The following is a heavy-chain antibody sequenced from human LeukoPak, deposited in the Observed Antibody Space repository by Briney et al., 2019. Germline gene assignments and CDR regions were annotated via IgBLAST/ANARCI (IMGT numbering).Heavy chain of an antibody. J-gene: IGHJ6*02. CDR1: GGSFSGYY. CDR2: INHSGST. V-gene: IGHV4-34*01. D-gene: IGHD2-8*01. Sequence: SETLSLTCAVYGGSFSGYYWSWIRQPPGKGLEWIGEINHSGSTNYNPSLKSRVTISVDTSKNQFSLKLSSVTAADTAVYYCARAHARNYYGMDVWGQGTTVTVSS. CDR3: ARAHARNYYGMDV.